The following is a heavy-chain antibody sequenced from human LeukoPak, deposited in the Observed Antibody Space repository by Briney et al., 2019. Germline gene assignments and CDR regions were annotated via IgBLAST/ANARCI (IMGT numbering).Heavy chain of an antibody. V-gene: IGHV4-61*01. Sequence: SETLSLTCTVSGGSISTSSYYWSWIRQPPGKGLEWIGYIYYSGSTNYNPSLKSRVTISVDTSKNQFSLKLSSVTAADTAVYYCATLRRGYSYDHFDYWGQGTLVTVSS. D-gene: IGHD5-18*01. J-gene: IGHJ4*02. CDR3: ATLRRGYSYDHFDY. CDR1: GGSISTSSYY. CDR2: IYYSGST.